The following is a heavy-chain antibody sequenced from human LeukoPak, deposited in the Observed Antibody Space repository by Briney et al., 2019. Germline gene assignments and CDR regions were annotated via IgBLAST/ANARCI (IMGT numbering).Heavy chain of an antibody. V-gene: IGHV3-23*01. Sequence: GGSLRLSCAASGLTFSNYAMSWVRQAPGKGLEWVSSIRGNGETTYYAESVKGRFTVSRDNSKNALYLQMTSLRAEDTAIYYCALGSDCSDWGQGTLVTVSS. CDR1: GLTFSNYA. CDR2: IRGNGETT. J-gene: IGHJ4*02. CDR3: ALGSDCSD. D-gene: IGHD3-10*01.